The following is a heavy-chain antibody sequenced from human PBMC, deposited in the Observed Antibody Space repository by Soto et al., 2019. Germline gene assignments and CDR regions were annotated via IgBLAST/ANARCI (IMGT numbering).Heavy chain of an antibody. V-gene: IGHV3-53*01. J-gene: IGHJ6*02. CDR2: IYSGGST. CDR1: GFTVSSNY. Sequence: PGGSLRLSCAASGFTVSSNYMSWVRQAPGKGLEWVSVIYSGGSTYYADSVKGRFTISRDNSKNTLYLQMNSLRAEDTAVYYCARDSIGYDILTGPHFNYGMDVWGQGTTVTVSS. CDR3: ARDSIGYDILTGPHFNYGMDV. D-gene: IGHD3-9*01.